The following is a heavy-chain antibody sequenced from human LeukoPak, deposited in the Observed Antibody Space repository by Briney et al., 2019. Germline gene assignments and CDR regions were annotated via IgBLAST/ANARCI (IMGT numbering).Heavy chain of an antibody. J-gene: IGHJ5*02. D-gene: IGHD3-10*01. Sequence: GESLKISCKGPGYSFTSYWIGWVRQMPGKGLEWMGIIYPGDSDTRYSPSFQGQVTISADKSISTAYLQWSSLKASDTAMYYCARHTSGVRGLTPRVDTWGQGTLVTVSS. CDR1: GYSFTSYW. CDR3: ARHTSGVRGLTPRVDT. V-gene: IGHV5-51*01. CDR2: IYPGDSDT.